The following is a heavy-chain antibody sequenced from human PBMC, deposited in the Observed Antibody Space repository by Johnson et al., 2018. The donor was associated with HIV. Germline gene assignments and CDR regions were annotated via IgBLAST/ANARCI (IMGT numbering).Heavy chain of an antibody. Sequence: EVQVVESGGVVVQPGGSLRLSCAASGFIFDDYAMHWVRQGPGKGLEWVSLFSWDGSSAYYADSVKGRFTISRDKRKNSLYLQMNSLRAEDTAVYYCARTYSSSRRGGVYAFDIWGQGTMVTVSS. D-gene: IGHD6-13*01. J-gene: IGHJ3*02. CDR2: FSWDGSSA. CDR1: GFIFDDYA. CDR3: ARTYSSSRRGGVYAFDI. V-gene: IGHV3-43D*03.